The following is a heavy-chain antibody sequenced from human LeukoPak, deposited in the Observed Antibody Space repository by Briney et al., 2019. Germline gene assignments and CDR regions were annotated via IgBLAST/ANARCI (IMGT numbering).Heavy chain of an antibody. V-gene: IGHV3-7*01. CDR1: GFIFSHYW. Sequence: GGSLRLSCAASGFIFSHYWVSWVRQAPGKGLEWVANIKPDGTEKYYVDSVKGRFTISRDNAKNSLYLLMDSLRAEDTAVYYCAREDMWAFDMWGQGTMVTVSS. CDR2: IKPDGTEK. D-gene: IGHD2-15*01. J-gene: IGHJ3*02. CDR3: AREDMWAFDM.